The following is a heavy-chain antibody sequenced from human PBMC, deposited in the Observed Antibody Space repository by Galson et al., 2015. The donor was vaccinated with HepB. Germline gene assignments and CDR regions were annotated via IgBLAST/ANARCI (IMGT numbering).Heavy chain of an antibody. Sequence: SVKVSCKASGYTFTRYGISWVRQAPGQGLEWMGWISAYNGNTNYAQKLQGRVTMTTDTSTSTAYMELRSLRSDDTAVYYCARAYDSSGYYYVTYYYYGMDVWGQGTTVTVSS. CDR2: ISAYNGNT. D-gene: IGHD3-22*01. CDR3: ARAYDSSGYYYVTYYYYGMDV. V-gene: IGHV1-18*04. CDR1: GYTFTRYG. J-gene: IGHJ6*02.